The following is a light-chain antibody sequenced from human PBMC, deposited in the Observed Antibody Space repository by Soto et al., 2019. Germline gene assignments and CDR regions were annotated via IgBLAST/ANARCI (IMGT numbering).Light chain of an antibody. Sequence: QSVLTQPPSASGTPGQRVTISCSGSSSNIGSNTVNWYQQLPGTAPKLLIYSNNHRPSGVPDRFSDSKSGTSASLAISGLQSEDEADYYCAAWDDSLNAYVVFGGGTKLTVL. J-gene: IGLJ2*01. CDR2: SNN. CDR1: SSNIGSNT. CDR3: AAWDDSLNAYVV. V-gene: IGLV1-44*01.